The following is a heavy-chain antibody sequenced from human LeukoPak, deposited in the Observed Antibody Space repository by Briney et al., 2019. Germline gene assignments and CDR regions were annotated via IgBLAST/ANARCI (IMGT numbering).Heavy chain of an antibody. D-gene: IGHD3-10*01. V-gene: IGHV3-23*01. CDR1: GFTFNTYS. CDR3: AKVDATYGSGSYYPWVY. CDR2: ISGSGDST. Sequence: GGSLRLSCAASGFTFNTYSMHWVRQPPGKGPEWVSAISGSGDSTYYADSVKGRFTISRDNSKNTLYLQMNTLRAEDTAVYYCAKVDATYGSGSYYPWVYWGQGTLVTVSS. J-gene: IGHJ4*02.